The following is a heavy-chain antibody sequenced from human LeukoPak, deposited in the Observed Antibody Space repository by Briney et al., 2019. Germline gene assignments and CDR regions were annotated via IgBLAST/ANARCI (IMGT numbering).Heavy chain of an antibody. D-gene: IGHD1-7*01. CDR1: GYTFTSYD. Sequence: VASVKVSCKASGYTFTSYDINWVRQATGQGLEWMGWMNPNSGNTGYAQKFQGRVTMTRNTSISTAYMELSSLRSEDTAVYYCARESGFDWNFDLDYWGQGTLVTVSS. CDR3: ARESGFDWNFDLDY. CDR2: MNPNSGNT. J-gene: IGHJ4*02. V-gene: IGHV1-8*01.